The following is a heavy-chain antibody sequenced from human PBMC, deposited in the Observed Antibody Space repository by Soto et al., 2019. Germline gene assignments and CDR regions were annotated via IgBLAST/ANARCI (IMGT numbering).Heavy chain of an antibody. J-gene: IGHJ3*02. CDR1: GYTFTSYA. CDR2: INAGNGNT. D-gene: IGHD1-26*01. Sequence: QVRLVQSGAEVKKPGASVKVSCKASGYTFTSYAMHWVRQAPGQRLEWMGWINAGNGNTKYSQKFQGRVTITRDTSASTAYMELSSLRSEDTAVYYCARRQPGGSYQGAAFDIWGQGTMVTVSS. V-gene: IGHV1-3*01. CDR3: ARRQPGGSYQGAAFDI.